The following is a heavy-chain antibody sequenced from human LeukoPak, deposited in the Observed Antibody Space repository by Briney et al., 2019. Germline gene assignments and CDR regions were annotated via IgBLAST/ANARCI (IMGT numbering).Heavy chain of an antibody. D-gene: IGHD5-18*01. CDR2: ISSSSSYI. CDR3: ARDPNSYGVWYFDY. Sequence: GGSLRLSCAASGFTFSSYSMNWVRQAPGKGLEWVSSISSSSSYIYYADSVKGRFTISRDNAKNSLYLQMNSLRAEDTAVYYCARDPNSYGVWYFDYWGQGTRVTVSS. CDR1: GFTFSSYS. J-gene: IGHJ4*02. V-gene: IGHV3-21*01.